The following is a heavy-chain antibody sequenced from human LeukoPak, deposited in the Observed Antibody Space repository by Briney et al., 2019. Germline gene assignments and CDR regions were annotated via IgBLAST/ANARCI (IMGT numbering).Heavy chain of an antibody. CDR1: GFTFSSYS. CDR3: ARGGQGIAVAFDY. Sequence: PGGSLRLSCAASGFTFSSYSMNWVRQAPGKGLEWVSYISRSSSTIYYQDSLKARFTISRANAKTYLYLQMKVLRSYNSAAYYCARGGQGIAVAFDYWGQGTLVTVSS. CDR2: ISRSSSTI. J-gene: IGHJ4*02. V-gene: IGHV3-48*01. D-gene: IGHD6-19*01.